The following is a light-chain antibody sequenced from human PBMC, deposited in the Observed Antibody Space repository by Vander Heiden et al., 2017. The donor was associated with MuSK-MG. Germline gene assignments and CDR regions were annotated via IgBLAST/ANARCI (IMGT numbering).Light chain of an antibody. CDR3: SSYTSSSTPVV. V-gene: IGLV2-14*03. CDR2: DVS. CDR1: SSDVGGYNY. J-gene: IGLJ2*01. Sequence: QSALPQPPSVSGSPGQSIPISCTGTSSDVGGYNYVSWYQQHPGKAPKLMIYDVSNRPSGVSNRFSGSKSGNTASLTISGLQAEDEADYYCSSYTSSSTPVVFGGGTKLTVL.